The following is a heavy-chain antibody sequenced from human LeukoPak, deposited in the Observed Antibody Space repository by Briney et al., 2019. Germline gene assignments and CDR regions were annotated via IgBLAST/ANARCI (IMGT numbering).Heavy chain of an antibody. J-gene: IGHJ4*02. CDR3: ARAESSNWYAGIDY. CDR1: GYTFIEFF. D-gene: IGHD6-13*01. Sequence: ASVKVSCKASGYTFIEFFTHWVRQAPGQGLEWMGIIRPSSGSTNSAQKFQGRVTMTSDTSTSTVYMVLSSLTSADTAVYYCARAESSNWYAGIDYWGQGTLVTVSS. CDR2: IRPSSGST. V-gene: IGHV1-46*01.